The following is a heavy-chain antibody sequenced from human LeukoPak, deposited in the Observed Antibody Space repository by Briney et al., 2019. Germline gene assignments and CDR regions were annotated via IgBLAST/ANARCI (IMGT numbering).Heavy chain of an antibody. J-gene: IGHJ4*02. D-gene: IGHD2/OR15-2a*01. CDR2: LDRGSSNI. CDR1: GFTFSSYE. Sequence: GGSLRLSCAASGFTFSSYEMNWVRQAPGKGLEWISYLDRGSSNIYYADSVRGRFTISSDNAKESVHLQMNSLRGDDTAVYYCVRGRILGLESYFDCWGQGALVTVSS. V-gene: IGHV3-48*03. CDR3: VRGRILGLESYFDC.